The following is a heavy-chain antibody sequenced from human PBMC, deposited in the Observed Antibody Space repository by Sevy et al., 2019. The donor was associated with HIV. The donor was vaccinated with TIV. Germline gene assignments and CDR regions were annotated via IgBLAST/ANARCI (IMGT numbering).Heavy chain of an antibody. J-gene: IGHJ6*02. D-gene: IGHD4-17*01. CDR3: ARPRANYVDHYFFYAMDV. V-gene: IGHV3-30-3*01. Sequence: GGSLRLSCTASGFAFTNYYAMHWVRQAPGKGLEWVALISYDGSVKFYADSVKGRFPITRDNFKNTLYLQMNGLTTEDTAVYYCARPRANYVDHYFFYAMDVWGQGTTVTVSS. CDR2: ISYDGSVK. CDR1: GFAFTNYYA.